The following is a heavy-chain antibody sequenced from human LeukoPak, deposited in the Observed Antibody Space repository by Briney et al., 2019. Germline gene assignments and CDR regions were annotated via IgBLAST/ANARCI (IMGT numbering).Heavy chain of an antibody. D-gene: IGHD4-23*01. CDR2: ISSSSSYI. Sequence: GGSLRLSRAASGFAFSYYTMYWVRQAPGKGLEWVSSISSSSSYIYDADSVKGRFSISRDNAKNSLFLQMNSLRVEDTAVYYCARDGDYGGNSEVFDFWGQGTLVTVSS. V-gene: IGHV3-21*01. J-gene: IGHJ4*02. CDR3: ARDGDYGGNSEVFDF. CDR1: GFAFSYYT.